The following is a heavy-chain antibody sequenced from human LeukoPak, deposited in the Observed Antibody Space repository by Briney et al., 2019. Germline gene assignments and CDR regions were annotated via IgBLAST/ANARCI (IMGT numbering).Heavy chain of an antibody. J-gene: IGHJ4*02. D-gene: IGHD3-22*01. Sequence: GGSLRLSCAASGFTFSSYAMSWVRQAPGKGLEWVSAISGSGGSTYYADSVKGRFTISRDNSKNTLYLQMNGLRAEDTAVYYCAKVDTMIVVVITPFDYWGQGTLVTVSS. CDR2: ISGSGGST. V-gene: IGHV3-23*01. CDR1: GFTFSSYA. CDR3: AKVDTMIVVVITPFDY.